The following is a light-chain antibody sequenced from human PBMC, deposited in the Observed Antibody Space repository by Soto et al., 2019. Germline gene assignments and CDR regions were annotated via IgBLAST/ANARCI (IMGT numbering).Light chain of an antibody. CDR2: WAS. CDR1: QSVLYTSNNKNY. V-gene: IGKV4-1*01. J-gene: IGKJ3*01. Sequence: DIVMTQSLDSLAVSLGERATINCKSSQSVLYTSNNKNYLAWYQQKPGQPPKLLISWASTRESGVPERFSGSGSGTDFTLAISSLQAEDVAVYYCQQYYSAPFTFGPGTKVDIK. CDR3: QQYYSAPFT.